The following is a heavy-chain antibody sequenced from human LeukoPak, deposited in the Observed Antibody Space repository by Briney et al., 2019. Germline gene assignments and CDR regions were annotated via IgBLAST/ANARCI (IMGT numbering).Heavy chain of an antibody. CDR3: ARHTIFEI. CDR2: ISYSGST. CDR1: GGSISSYY. V-gene: IGHV4-59*08. J-gene: IGHJ3*02. Sequence: SETLSPTCTVSGGSISSYYWSWIRQPPGKGLEWIGYISYSGSTYYNPSLKSRVTISVDTSKNQFSLKLSSVTAADTAVYYCARHTIFEIWGQGTMVTVSS. D-gene: IGHD2-2*01.